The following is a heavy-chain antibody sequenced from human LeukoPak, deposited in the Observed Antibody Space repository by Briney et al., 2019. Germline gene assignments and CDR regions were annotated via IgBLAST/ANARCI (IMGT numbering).Heavy chain of an antibody. J-gene: IGHJ4*02. Sequence: GGSLRLSCAASGFTFSGSALHWVRQASGKGLEWVGRIRSTANGYATAYAASVKGRFIISRDDSKNTAYLQMDSLKTEDTAVYYCTGNYYGSGSYADFDYWGQGTLVTISS. V-gene: IGHV3-73*01. CDR3: TGNYYGSGSYADFDY. CDR2: IRSTANGYAT. D-gene: IGHD3-10*01. CDR1: GFTFSGSA.